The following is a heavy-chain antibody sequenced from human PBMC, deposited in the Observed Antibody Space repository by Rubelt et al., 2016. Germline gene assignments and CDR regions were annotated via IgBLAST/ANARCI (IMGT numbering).Heavy chain of an antibody. J-gene: IGHJ3*02. CDR3: ARDRCTDKVSYDAFDI. V-gene: IGHV4-59*01. CDR2: IYYTGST. CDR1: GGSINSYY. D-gene: IGHD5-18*01. Sequence: QVQLQESGPGLVKPSETLSLTCTVSGGSINSYYWSWIRQPPGKGLEWIGYIYYTGSTNYNPSLTSRVTISKDTSKNQFSRKLTSVTAADTAIYYCARDRCTDKVSYDAFDIWGQGTMVTVSS.